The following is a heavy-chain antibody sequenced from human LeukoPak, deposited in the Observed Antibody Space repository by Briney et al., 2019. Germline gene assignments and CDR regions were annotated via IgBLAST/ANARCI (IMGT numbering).Heavy chain of an antibody. CDR2: INHSGST. Sequence: SETLSLTCAAYGGSFSGYYWSWIRQPPGKGLEWIGEINHSGSTNYNPSLKSRVTISVDTSKNQFSLKLSSVTAADTAVYYCARGRSGWYAYYYYYGMDVWGQGTTVTVSS. D-gene: IGHD6-19*01. CDR1: GGSFSGYY. J-gene: IGHJ6*02. V-gene: IGHV4-34*01. CDR3: ARGRSGWYAYYYYYGMDV.